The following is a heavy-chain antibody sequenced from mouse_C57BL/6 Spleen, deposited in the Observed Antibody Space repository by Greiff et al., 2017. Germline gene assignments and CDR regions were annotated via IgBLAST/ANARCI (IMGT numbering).Heavy chain of an antibody. J-gene: IGHJ1*03. CDR3: ASDPEYSNYVGYFDV. Sequence: EVQLVESGGGLVKPGGSLKLSCAASGFTFSSYAMSWVRQTPDKRLEWVASISDGGSYTYYPDNVKGRFTISRDNAKNKLYLQMSHLKSEDTAMYYCASDPEYSNYVGYFDVWGTGTTVTVSS. CDR2: ISDGGSYT. D-gene: IGHD2-5*01. V-gene: IGHV5-4*01. CDR1: GFTFSSYA.